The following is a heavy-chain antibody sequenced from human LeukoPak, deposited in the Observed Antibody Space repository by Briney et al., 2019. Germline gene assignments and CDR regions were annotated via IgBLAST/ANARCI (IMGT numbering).Heavy chain of an antibody. CDR1: GGTFTTFT. V-gene: IGHV1-69*05. J-gene: IGHJ4*02. Sequence: GASVKVSCKASGGTFTTFTISWVRQAPVQGLEWMGGLIPIYGTVNYAQKFQGSVTITTDESTRTAYLELSSLRSEDTAVYYCATLSPSIYYYSYYFDSWGQGTLVTVSS. D-gene: IGHD3-22*01. CDR3: ATLSPSIYYYSYYFDS. CDR2: LIPIYGTV.